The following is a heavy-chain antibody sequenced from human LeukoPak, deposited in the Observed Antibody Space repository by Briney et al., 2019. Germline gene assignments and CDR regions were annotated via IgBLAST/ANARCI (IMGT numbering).Heavy chain of an antibody. CDR1: GYTFTGYY. J-gene: IGHJ4*02. D-gene: IGHD2-21*02. CDR3: ARRPSRYSGGDWKWDFDY. Sequence: GASVKVSCKASGYTFTGYYMHWVRQAPGQGLEWMGWINPNSGGTNYAQKFQGRVTMTRDTSISTAYMEMSRLRSDDTAVYYCARRPSRYSGGDWKWDFDYWGQGTLVTVSS. V-gene: IGHV1-2*02. CDR2: INPNSGGT.